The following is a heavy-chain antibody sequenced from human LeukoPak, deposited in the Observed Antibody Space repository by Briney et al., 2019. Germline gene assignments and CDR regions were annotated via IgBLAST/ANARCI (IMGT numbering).Heavy chain of an antibody. D-gene: IGHD3-10*01. CDR3: AKASGSVYGSEFFDY. Sequence: PGGSLRLSCAASGFTFSSYAMNWVRQAPGKGLEWVSLITGGGGSTYYADSVKGRFTISRDNSKNTLLLQMNSLRAEDTAVYFCAKASGSVYGSEFFDYWGQGTLVTVSS. CDR1: GFTFSSYA. J-gene: IGHJ4*02. CDR2: ITGGGGST. V-gene: IGHV3-23*01.